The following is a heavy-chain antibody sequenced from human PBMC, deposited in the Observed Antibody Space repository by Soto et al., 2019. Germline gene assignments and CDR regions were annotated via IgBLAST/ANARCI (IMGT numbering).Heavy chain of an antibody. D-gene: IGHD3-22*01. CDR3: AKARAYYYDSSALGDY. Sequence: SETLSLTCTVSGVSISSYYWSWIRQPPGKGLEWIGYIYYSGSTNYNPSLKSRVTISVDTSKNQFSLKLSSVTAEDTAVYYCAKARAYYYDSSALGDYWGQGTLVTVSS. J-gene: IGHJ4*02. V-gene: IGHV4-59*01. CDR1: GVSISSYY. CDR2: IYYSGST.